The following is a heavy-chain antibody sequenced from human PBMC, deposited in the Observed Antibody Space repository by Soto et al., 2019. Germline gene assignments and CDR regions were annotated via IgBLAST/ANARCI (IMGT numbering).Heavy chain of an antibody. J-gene: IGHJ4*02. CDR3: ARSQRGRTAFTFDY. CDR1: GDSVSNDNYY. V-gene: IGHV4-61*01. D-gene: IGHD3-16*01. CDR2: IYYSGTT. Sequence: SETLSLTCAVSGDSVSNDNYYWSWIRQPPGKGLEWIGYIYYSGTTNYNSYLKSRLSLSVDMSKNQFSLKLASVTAADTAVYFCARSQRGRTAFTFDYWGQGALVTVS.